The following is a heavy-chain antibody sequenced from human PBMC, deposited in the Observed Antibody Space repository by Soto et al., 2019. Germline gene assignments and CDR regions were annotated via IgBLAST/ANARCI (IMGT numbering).Heavy chain of an antibody. J-gene: IGHJ4*02. Sequence: ASVKVSCKASGGTFSNSAIIWVRQAPGQGLEWMGGILPIFGTPNYAQKFQGRLTISADEFSSTAYMESNILRSEDTAVYYCATPAEALVTAMLKGLAHWGQGSLVTVSS. CDR2: ILPIFGTP. D-gene: IGHD5-18*01. CDR1: GGTFSNSA. CDR3: ATPAEALVTAMLKGLAH. V-gene: IGHV1-69*13.